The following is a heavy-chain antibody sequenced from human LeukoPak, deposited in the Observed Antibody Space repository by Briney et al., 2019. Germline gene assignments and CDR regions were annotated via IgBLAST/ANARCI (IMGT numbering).Heavy chain of an antibody. Sequence: PGRSLRLSCAASGFTFDDYAMHWVRQAPGKGLEWVSGISWNSGSIGYADSVKGRFTISRDNAKNSLYLQMNSLRAEDTAVYYCARDSVFRKPLGYWGQGTLVTVSS. J-gene: IGHJ4*02. CDR3: ARDSVFRKPLGY. CDR2: ISWNSGSI. CDR1: GFTFDDYA. D-gene: IGHD1-14*01. V-gene: IGHV3-9*01.